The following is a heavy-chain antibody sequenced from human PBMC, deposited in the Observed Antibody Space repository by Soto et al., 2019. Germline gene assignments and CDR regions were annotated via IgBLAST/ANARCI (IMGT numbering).Heavy chain of an antibody. J-gene: IGHJ4*02. CDR1: GYTFTSYG. CDR3: ARDLHDILTGYDYYFDY. V-gene: IGHV1-18*01. D-gene: IGHD3-9*01. CDR2: ISAYNGNT. Sequence: QVQLVQSGAEVKKPGASVKVSCKASGYTFTSYGISWVRQAPGQGLEWMGWISAYNGNTNYAQKLQGRVTMTTDTSTSTAYMERRSLRSDDTAVYYCARDLHDILTGYDYYFDYWGQGTLVTVSS.